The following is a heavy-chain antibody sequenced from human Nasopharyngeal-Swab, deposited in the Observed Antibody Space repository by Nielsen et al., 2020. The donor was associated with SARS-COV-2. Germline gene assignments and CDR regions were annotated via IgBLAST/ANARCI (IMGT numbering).Heavy chain of an antibody. CDR2: ISGSGGST. CDR3: AKTGRTIFGVGNWFDP. J-gene: IGHJ5*02. Sequence: GGSLRLSCAASGFTFNNYAMSWVRQAPGKGLEWVSAISGSGGSTYYADSVKGRFTISRDNSKNTLYLQMNSLRAEDTAVYYCAKTGRTIFGVGNWFDPWGQGTLVTVSS. CDR1: GFTFNNYA. D-gene: IGHD3-3*01. V-gene: IGHV3-23*01.